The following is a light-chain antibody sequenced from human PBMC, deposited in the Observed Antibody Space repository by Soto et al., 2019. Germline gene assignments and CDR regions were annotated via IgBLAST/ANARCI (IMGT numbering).Light chain of an antibody. J-gene: IGLJ1*01. V-gene: IGLV1-40*01. Sequence: QSLLTQSPSLSGAPGQRVTISCTGSSSNIGAGYDVHWYQQLPGTAPKLLIYGNSNRPSGVPDRFSGSKSGTSASLAITGLQAEDEADFYCQSHDSSLSAYVFGTGTKVTVL. CDR3: QSHDSSLSAYV. CDR1: SSNIGAGYD. CDR2: GNS.